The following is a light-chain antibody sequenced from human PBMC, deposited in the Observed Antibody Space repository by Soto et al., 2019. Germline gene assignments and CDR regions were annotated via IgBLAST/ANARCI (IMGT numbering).Light chain of an antibody. CDR1: SDDVWSHNL. CDR3: ATWDDDVSGPV. J-gene: IGLJ3*02. V-gene: IGLV2-14*02. Sequence: LTQPASVSGSPGQSITISCFGTSDDVWSHNLVSWYQQHPGKAPRLMIYEGTRRPSGVVDRFSGSRSGTSASLAISGLRSEDEADYYCATWDDDVSGPVFGGGTKLTVL. CDR2: EGT.